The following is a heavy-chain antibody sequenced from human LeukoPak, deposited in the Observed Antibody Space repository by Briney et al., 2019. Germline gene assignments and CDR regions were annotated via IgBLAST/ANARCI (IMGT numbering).Heavy chain of an antibody. V-gene: IGHV4-39*07. D-gene: IGHD5-24*01. CDR3: ARNRDGYNSFDY. CDR2: IYYTGST. CDR1: GGSISSSNNY. Sequence: SETLSLTCTVSGGSISSSNNYWGWIRQPPGKGLEWIGSIYYTGSTYYSPSLESRLTISVDTPKNHFSLKLSSVTAADTAVYYCARNRDGYNSFDYWGQGTLVTVSS. J-gene: IGHJ4*02.